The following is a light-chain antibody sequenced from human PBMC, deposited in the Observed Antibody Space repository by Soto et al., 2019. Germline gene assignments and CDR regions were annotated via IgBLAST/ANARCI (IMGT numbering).Light chain of an antibody. J-gene: IGKJ5*01. CDR1: QSVINNY. Sequence: EVVLTQAPCTLSLSPLERATLSFRSSQSVINNYLSWYQQKPGQAPRLLFYGASTRATGLPARFSGTGSGTEFTLTINSLQAEDSAVYYCQQYYNWPRTFGQGTRLEIK. CDR2: GAS. CDR3: QQYYNWPRT. V-gene: IGKV3D-7*01.